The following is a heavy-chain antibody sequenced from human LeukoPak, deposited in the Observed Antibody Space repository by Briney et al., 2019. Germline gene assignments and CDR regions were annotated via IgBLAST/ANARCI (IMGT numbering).Heavy chain of an antibody. J-gene: IGHJ4*02. CDR1: GGTFSSYA. CDR2: IIHILGIA. Sequence: SVKVSCKASGGTFSSYAISWVRQAPGQGLEWMGRIIHILGIANYAQKFQGRVTITADKSTSTAYMELSSLRSEDTAVYYCARAGYSGYDLGYWGQGTLVTVSS. V-gene: IGHV1-69*04. CDR3: ARAGYSGYDLGY. D-gene: IGHD5-12*01.